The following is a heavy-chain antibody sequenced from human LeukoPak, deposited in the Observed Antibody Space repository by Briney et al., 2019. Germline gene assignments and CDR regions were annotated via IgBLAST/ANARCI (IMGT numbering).Heavy chain of an antibody. CDR3: VVSPNQDFFDY. Sequence: SETLSLTCSVSGISINSHYLKWVRQPPGKGLECIGLISGSGRTNYNPSLKSRVTMSVDTSKRQFSLTLKSLTAADTAVYYCVVSPNQDFFDYWGQGHLVTVSS. CDR1: GISINSHY. J-gene: IGHJ4*02. V-gene: IGHV4-4*09. CDR2: ISGSGRT.